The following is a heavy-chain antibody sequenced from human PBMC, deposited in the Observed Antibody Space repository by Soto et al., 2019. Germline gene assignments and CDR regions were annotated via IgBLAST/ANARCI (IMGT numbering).Heavy chain of an antibody. V-gene: IGHV1-69*13. Sequence: ASVKVSCKASGGTFSSYAISWVRQAPGQGLEWMGGIIPIFGTANYAQKFQGRVTITADESTSTAYMELSSLRSEDTAVYYCARDRLDYYDSSGYYGYWGQGTLVTVSS. J-gene: IGHJ4*02. CDR2: IIPIFGTA. CDR1: GGTFSSYA. CDR3: ARDRLDYYDSSGYYGY. D-gene: IGHD3-22*01.